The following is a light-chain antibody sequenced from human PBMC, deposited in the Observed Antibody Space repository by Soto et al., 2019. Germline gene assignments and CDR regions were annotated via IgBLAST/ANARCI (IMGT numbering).Light chain of an antibody. Sequence: DIQMTQSPWSLSASVGDRVTITCRASQNIMKYLNWYQQKPGRAPNLLIYSASSLQSGVPSKFSGGGSGTDFTLTITSLQPEDFATYYCQQSYMTPFTFGPGTKVDIK. CDR2: SAS. CDR3: QQSYMTPFT. CDR1: QNIMKY. J-gene: IGKJ3*01. V-gene: IGKV1-39*01.